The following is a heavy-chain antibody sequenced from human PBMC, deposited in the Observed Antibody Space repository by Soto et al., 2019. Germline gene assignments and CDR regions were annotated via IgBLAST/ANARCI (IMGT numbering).Heavy chain of an antibody. J-gene: IGHJ2*01. Sequence: DVQLLESGGGLVQPGGSLRLSCAASGFTFRSYAMSWVRQAPGKGLKWVSGISGSGISTHYADSVKGRFTVSRDNSKNTLYLQMNSLRAEDTAVYNCAKEPVGPDWYFDLWGRGTLVTVSS. CDR3: AKEPVGPDWYFDL. CDR1: GFTFRSYA. CDR2: ISGSGIST. V-gene: IGHV3-23*01.